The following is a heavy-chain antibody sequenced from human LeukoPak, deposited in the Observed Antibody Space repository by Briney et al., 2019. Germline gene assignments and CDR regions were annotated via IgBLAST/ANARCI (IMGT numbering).Heavy chain of an antibody. CDR2: IYYSGST. V-gene: IGHV4-59*12. J-gene: IGHJ6*03. Sequence: PSETLSLTCTVSGGSISSYYWSWIRQPPGRGLEWIGYIYYSGSTNYNPSLKSRVTISVDTSKNQFSLKLSSVTAADTAVYYCAGDGFYYHYYMDVWGEGTTVTVSS. CDR3: AGDGFYYHYYMDV. D-gene: IGHD1-14*01. CDR1: GGSISSYY.